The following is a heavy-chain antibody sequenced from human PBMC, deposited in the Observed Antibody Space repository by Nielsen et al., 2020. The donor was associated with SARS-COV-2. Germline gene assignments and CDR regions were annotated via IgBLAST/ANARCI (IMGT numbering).Heavy chain of an antibody. V-gene: IGHV3-64D*06. J-gene: IGHJ3*02. CDR3: ALGATPGAFDI. CDR2: VLSDGVIT. CDR1: GFTFSNYA. Sequence: GGSLRLSCSASGFTFSNYAMHWVRQAPGKGLQYVSSVLSDGVITNYADSMKGRFTISRDNSKNTLYLQMRSLRPEDTAVYYCALGATPGAFDIWGQGTMVTVSS. D-gene: IGHD1-26*01.